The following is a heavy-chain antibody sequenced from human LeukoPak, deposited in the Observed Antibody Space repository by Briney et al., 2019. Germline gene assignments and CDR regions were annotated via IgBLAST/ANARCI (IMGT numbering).Heavy chain of an antibody. D-gene: IGHD3-9*01. J-gene: IGHJ5*02. Sequence: ASVKVSCKASGGTFSSYAISWVRQAPGQGLEWMGGIIPIFGTANYAQKFQGRVTITADESTSTAYMELSSLRSEDTAVYYCARTLRYTTWFGPWGQGTLVTVSS. CDR2: IIPIFGTA. CDR1: GGTFSSYA. V-gene: IGHV1-69*13. CDR3: ARTLRYTTWFGP.